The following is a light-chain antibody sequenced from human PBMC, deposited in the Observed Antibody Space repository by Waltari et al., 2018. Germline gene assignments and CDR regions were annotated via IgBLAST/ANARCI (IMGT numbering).Light chain of an antibody. V-gene: IGLV2-11*01. Sequence: QSALTQPRSVSGSPGQSVAISCTGTSSDVGGYNYVSWYQQHPGKAPTIIIYDVTKRPSGVPDRFSGSKSGNTASLTISGRQAEDEADYYCCSYAGSDTYVFGTGTEVTVL. J-gene: IGLJ1*01. CDR3: CSYAGSDTYV. CDR2: DVT. CDR1: SSDVGGYNY.